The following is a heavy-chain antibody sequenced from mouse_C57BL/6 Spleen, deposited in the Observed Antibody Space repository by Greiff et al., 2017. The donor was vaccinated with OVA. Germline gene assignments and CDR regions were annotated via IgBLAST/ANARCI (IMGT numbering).Heavy chain of an antibody. V-gene: IGHV1-22*01. CDR2: INPNNGGT. CDR3: AKGAHRTRDYAMDY. J-gene: IGHJ4*01. Sequence: EVQLQQSGPELVKPGASVKMSCKASGYTFTDYNMNWVKQSHGKSLEWIGYINPNNGGTSYNQKFKGKATLTVNKSSSTAYMELRSLTSEDSAVYYCAKGAHRTRDYAMDYWGQGTSVTVSS. D-gene: IGHD1-3*01. CDR1: GYTFTDYN.